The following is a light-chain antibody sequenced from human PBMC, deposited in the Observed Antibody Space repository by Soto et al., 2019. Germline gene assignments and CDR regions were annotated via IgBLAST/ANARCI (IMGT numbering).Light chain of an antibody. CDR1: SSNIGAGYD. J-gene: IGLJ3*02. V-gene: IGLV1-47*01. CDR2: KNN. CDR3: AAWDASLSGPV. Sequence: QSVLTQPPSVSGAPGQRVTISCNGSSSNIGAGYDVQWFQQLPGTAPKILIYKNNQRPSGVPDRFSGSKYGTSASLAIGGLRSEDEADYYCAAWDASLSGPVFGGGTQLTVL.